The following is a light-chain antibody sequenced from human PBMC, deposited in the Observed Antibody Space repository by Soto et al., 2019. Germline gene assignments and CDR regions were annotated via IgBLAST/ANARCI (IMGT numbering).Light chain of an antibody. Sequence: EIVLTQSPATLSLPPGERATLSCRASHSISSYLAWYQQKPGQAPRLLIYDASNRATGIPARFSGSGSGTDFTLTISSLEPEDFGIYYCQQSYSIPYTFGQGTRLEI. CDR3: QQSYSIPYT. CDR1: HSISSY. CDR2: DAS. V-gene: IGKV3-11*01. J-gene: IGKJ2*01.